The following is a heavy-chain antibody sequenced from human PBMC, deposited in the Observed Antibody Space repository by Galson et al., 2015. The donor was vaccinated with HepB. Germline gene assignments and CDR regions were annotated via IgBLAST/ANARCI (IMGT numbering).Heavy chain of an antibody. Sequence: SLRLSCAESGFTFSSYGMHWVRQAQGKGLEWVAFIRYDGSNKYYADSVKGRFTISRDNSKNTLYLQMNSLRAEDTAVYYCAKLGPSGVGATRGYYYYGMDVWGQGTTVTVSS. V-gene: IGHV3-30*02. CDR1: GFTFSSYG. D-gene: IGHD1-26*01. CDR2: IRYDGSNK. CDR3: AKLGPSGVGATRGYYYYGMDV. J-gene: IGHJ6*02.